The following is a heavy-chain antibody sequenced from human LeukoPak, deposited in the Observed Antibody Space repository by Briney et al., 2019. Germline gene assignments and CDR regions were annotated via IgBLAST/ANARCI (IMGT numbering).Heavy chain of an antibody. Sequence: SETLSLTCTVSGGSISNFYWNWIRQPPGKGLEWVGHIYYTGSTNYNPSLKSRATISEDTSKNQFSLRLSSVTAAATAVYYCARGHTFPYYYMDVRGKGTTVTVSS. V-gene: IGHV4-59*01. J-gene: IGHJ6*03. CDR3: ARGHTFPYYYMDV. CDR2: IYYTGST. D-gene: IGHD2/OR15-2a*01. CDR1: GGSISNFY.